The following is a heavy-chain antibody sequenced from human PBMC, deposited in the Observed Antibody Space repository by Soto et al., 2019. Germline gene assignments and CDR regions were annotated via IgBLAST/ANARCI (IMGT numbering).Heavy chain of an antibody. CDR3: AHIVVGLFGELLSPCYIDF. Sequence: YGPPLVNHTQTLTLTCTFSGFSLSTSGVGVGWIRQPPGKALEWLALIYWDDDKRYSPSLKSRLTITKDTSKNQVVLTMTNMDPVDTATYYCAHIVVGLFGELLSPCYIDFCGQGTLVTVSS. J-gene: IGHJ4*02. V-gene: IGHV2-5*02. D-gene: IGHD3-10*02. CDR2: IYWDDDK. CDR1: GFSLSTSGVG.